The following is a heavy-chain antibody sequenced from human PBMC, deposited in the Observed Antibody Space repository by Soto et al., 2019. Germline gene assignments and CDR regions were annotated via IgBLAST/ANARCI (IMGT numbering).Heavy chain of an antibody. CDR2: INPSGDSR. V-gene: IGHV1-2*04. CDR1: GFSFSDYF. Sequence: ASVKVSCKASGFSFSDYFMHWVRQAPGQGLEWMGIINPSGDSRNYAQKFQGWVTMTRDTSISTAYMELSRLRSDDTAVYYCARDRWGGRLSGYYYYYYGMDVWGQGTTVTVSS. J-gene: IGHJ6*02. D-gene: IGHD3-22*01. CDR3: ARDRWGGRLSGYYYYYYGMDV.